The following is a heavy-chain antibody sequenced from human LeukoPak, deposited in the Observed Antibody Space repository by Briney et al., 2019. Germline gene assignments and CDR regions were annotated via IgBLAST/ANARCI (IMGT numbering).Heavy chain of an antibody. V-gene: IGHV3-23*01. CDR2: INGRGDDT. J-gene: IGHJ4*02. Sequence: GGSLRLSCAAFSGFAMSWVRQAPGKRLEWVSAINGRGDDTYYPDSVKGRFTISRDNSNNTLYLQMNSLRADDTAVYYCAKGHRESSSFFDSWGQGIPVTVSS. CDR3: AKGHRESSSFFDS. CDR1: SGFA.